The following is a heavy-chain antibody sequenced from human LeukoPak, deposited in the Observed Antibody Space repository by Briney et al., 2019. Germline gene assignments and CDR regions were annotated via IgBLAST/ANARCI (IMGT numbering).Heavy chain of an antibody. Sequence: PGGSLRLSCVGSGFSGFSFRNYWMSWVRQAPGKGPEWVANIKEDGSEKNYVDSVKGRFTISRDNAKNSLYLQMNSLKIEDTAVYYCARRGWQLDCWGQGTLVTVSS. J-gene: IGHJ4*02. V-gene: IGHV3-7*01. CDR2: IKEDGSEK. D-gene: IGHD4-23*01. CDR3: ARRGWQLDC. CDR1: GFSGFSFRNYW.